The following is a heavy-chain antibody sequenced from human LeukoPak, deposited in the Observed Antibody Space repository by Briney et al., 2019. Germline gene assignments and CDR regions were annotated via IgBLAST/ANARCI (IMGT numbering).Heavy chain of an antibody. CDR3: TTASLNPELYDMDV. CDR1: GFAFNNAW. V-gene: IGHV3-15*07. D-gene: IGHD1-7*01. J-gene: IGHJ6*02. Sequence: KPGGSLRLSCAASGFAFNNAWMNWVRQAPGKGLEWVGRINSRSFGGTVDYAAPVKGRFTISRDDSKNTVYLQMNSLKTEDTAVYYCTTASLNPELYDMDVWGQGTTVTVSS. CDR2: INSRSFGGTV.